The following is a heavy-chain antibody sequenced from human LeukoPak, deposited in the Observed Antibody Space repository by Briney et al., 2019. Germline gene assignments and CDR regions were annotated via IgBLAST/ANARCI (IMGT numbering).Heavy chain of an antibody. V-gene: IGHV3-49*03. CDR3: TRELYVVVPAATYYYYYMDV. J-gene: IGHJ6*03. CDR1: GFTFCDYA. Sequence: GGSLRLSCTASGFTFCDYAMSWFRQAPGKGLEWVGLIRSKAYGGTTEYAASVKGRFTISRDDSKSIAYLQMNSLNTEDTAVYYCTRELYVVVPAATYYYYYMDVWGKGTTVTAPS. D-gene: IGHD2-2*01. CDR2: IRSKAYGGTT.